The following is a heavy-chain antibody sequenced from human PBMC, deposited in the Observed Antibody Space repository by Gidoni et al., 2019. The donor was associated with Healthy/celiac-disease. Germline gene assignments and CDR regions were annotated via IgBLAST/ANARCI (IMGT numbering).Heavy chain of an antibody. J-gene: IGHJ5*02. CDR1: GLTCSDYY. V-gene: IGHV3-11*06. CDR3: AIGGDGLDWFDP. CDR2: ISSSSSYT. Sequence: GLTCSDYYMSWIRQAPGKGLEWVSYISSSSSYTNYADSVKVRFTISRDNATNSLYLQMNSLRAEDSAVYYCAIGGDGLDWFDPWGPGTLVTVSS. D-gene: IGHD3-16*01.